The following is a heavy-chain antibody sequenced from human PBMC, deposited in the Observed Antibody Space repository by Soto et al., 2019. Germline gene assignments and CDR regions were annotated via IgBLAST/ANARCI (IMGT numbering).Heavy chain of an antibody. CDR2: INPNSGGT. V-gene: IGHV1-2*02. Sequence: ASVKVSCKASGYTFTGYYMHWVRQAPGQGLEWMGWINPNSGGTNYAQKFQGRVTMTRDTSISTAYMELSRLRSDDTAVYYCARELRPYYDSSGSSLIDYWGQGTLVTVSS. J-gene: IGHJ4*02. CDR1: GYTFTGYY. D-gene: IGHD3-22*01. CDR3: ARELRPYYDSSGSSLIDY.